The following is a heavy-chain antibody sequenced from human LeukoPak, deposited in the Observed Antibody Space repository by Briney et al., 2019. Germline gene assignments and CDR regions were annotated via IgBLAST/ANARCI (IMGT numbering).Heavy chain of an antibody. D-gene: IGHD2-15*01. CDR3: ARGYCSGGTCYLVENWLDP. Sequence: EASVKVSRKASGYTLTAYYIYWVRQAPGQGLEWMGRINPNSGGTDYAQNFQGRVTMTRDTSISTAYMELSRLRSDDTAVYYCARGYCSGGTCYLVENWLDPWGQGTLVTVSS. V-gene: IGHV1-2*06. CDR2: INPNSGGT. J-gene: IGHJ5*02. CDR1: GYTLTAYY.